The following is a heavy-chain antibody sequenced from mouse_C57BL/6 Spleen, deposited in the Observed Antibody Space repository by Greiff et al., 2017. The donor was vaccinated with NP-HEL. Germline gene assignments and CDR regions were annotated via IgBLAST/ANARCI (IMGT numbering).Heavy chain of an antibody. V-gene: IGHV1-9*01. CDR3: ARRYYGSSY. J-gene: IGHJ2*01. Sequence: QVQLQQSGAELMKPGASVKLSCTATGYTFTGYWIEWVKQRPGHGLEWIGEILPGSGSTNYNAKFKGKATFTADTSSNTAYMQLSSLTTEDSAIYYCARRYYGSSYWGQGTTLTVSS. CDR1: GYTFTGYW. D-gene: IGHD1-1*01. CDR2: ILPGSGST.